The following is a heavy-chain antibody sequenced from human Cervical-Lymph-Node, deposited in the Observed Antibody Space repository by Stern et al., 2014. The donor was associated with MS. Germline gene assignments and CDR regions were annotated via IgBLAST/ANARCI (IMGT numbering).Heavy chain of an antibody. CDR2: IDWDDDK. CDR1: GFSLSTSGVR. D-gene: IGHD1-1*01. CDR3: ARMLGTHIDY. Sequence: ESGPALVKPTQTLTLTCTFSGFSLSTSGVRVNWIRQPPGKALEWLARIDWDDDKFYSTSLKTRLTLCKDTSKNQVVLTMTNMDPVDTATYYCARMLGTHIDYWGQGTLVTVSS. J-gene: IGHJ4*02. V-gene: IGHV2-70*04.